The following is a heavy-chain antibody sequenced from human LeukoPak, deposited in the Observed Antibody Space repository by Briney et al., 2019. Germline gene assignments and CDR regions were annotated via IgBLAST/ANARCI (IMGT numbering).Heavy chain of an antibody. Sequence: GASVKVSCKASGYTFTSYYMHWVRQAPGQGLEWMGIINPSGGSTSYAQKFQGRVTMTRDTSTSTVYMELSSLRSEDTAVYYCARDVNYYDSSGYNYYGMDVWGQGTTVTASS. CDR1: GYTFTSYY. V-gene: IGHV1-46*01. D-gene: IGHD3-22*01. J-gene: IGHJ6*02. CDR3: ARDVNYYDSSGYNYYGMDV. CDR2: INPSGGST.